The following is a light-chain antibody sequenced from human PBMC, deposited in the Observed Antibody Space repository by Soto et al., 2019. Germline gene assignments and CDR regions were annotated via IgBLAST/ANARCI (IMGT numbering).Light chain of an antibody. V-gene: IGLV2-14*01. Sequence: QSALTQPASVSGSPGQSITISCTGTSSDVGDYKYVSWYQHHPGKAPKLMLYEVNNRPSGVSNRFSGSKSANTASLSISGLQAEDEADYYCSSYTSSSPVVFGGGTQLTVL. J-gene: IGLJ2*01. CDR2: EVN. CDR3: SSYTSSSPVV. CDR1: SSDVGDYKY.